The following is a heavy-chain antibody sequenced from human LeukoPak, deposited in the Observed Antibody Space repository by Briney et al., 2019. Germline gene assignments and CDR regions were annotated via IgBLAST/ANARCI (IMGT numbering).Heavy chain of an antibody. J-gene: IGHJ3*02. V-gene: IGHV4-61*02. D-gene: IGHD2-8*01. CDR2: IYTSGGT. Sequence: SETLSLTCTVSGGSISSGYYYWTWLRQPAGKGLEWIGRIYTSGGTNYNPSLKSRVTISLDTSKNQCSLKLTSVTAADTAVYYCARRTNGLDIWGQGTMVTVSS. CDR1: GGSISSGYYY. CDR3: ARRTNGLDI.